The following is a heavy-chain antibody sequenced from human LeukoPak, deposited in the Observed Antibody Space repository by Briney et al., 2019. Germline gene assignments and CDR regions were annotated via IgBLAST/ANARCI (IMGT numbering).Heavy chain of an antibody. CDR3: ARGTATTAGIDY. V-gene: IGHV3-74*01. CDR2: INTDGDSA. D-gene: IGHD6-13*01. J-gene: IGHJ4*02. CDR1: GFTFSSYW. Sequence: SGGSLRLSCAASGFTFSSYWMHWVRQAPGKGLVWVSHINTDGDSATYGDSAKGRFTISRDNAKNTLYLQMNSLRVEDTAVYYCARGTATTAGIDYWGQGTLVTVSS.